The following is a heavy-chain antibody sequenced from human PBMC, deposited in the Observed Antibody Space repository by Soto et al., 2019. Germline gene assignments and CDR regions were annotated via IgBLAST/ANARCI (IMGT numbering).Heavy chain of an antibody. CDR1: GSSISSGGYY. J-gene: IGHJ3*02. V-gene: IGHV4-31*03. CDR2: IYYSGST. D-gene: IGHD3-3*01. Sequence: SETLSLTCTVSGSSISSGGYYWSWIRQHPGKGLEWIGYIYYSGSTYYNPSLKSRVTISVDTSKNQFSLKLSSVTAADTAVYYCARSSPIRFLEWLNAFDIWGQGTMVTVSS. CDR3: ARSSPIRFLEWLNAFDI.